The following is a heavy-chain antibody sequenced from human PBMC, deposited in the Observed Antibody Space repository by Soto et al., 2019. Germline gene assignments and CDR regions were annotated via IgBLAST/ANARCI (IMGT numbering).Heavy chain of an antibody. CDR2: MIYILGIT. D-gene: IGHD4-17*01. V-gene: IGHV1-69*02. J-gene: IGHJ5*02. CDR3: GRRIKEGYADSGDGRGNH. Sequence: QVQLVQSGAEVKKPGSSVKVSCKASGGSSSRHTINWVRQAPGQGLEWIGSMIYILGITNYAQKFQGRVSVTAAKATSTAYMELSGLRPDDTAVYYCGRRIKEGYADSGDGRGNHWGQGSVVSVSS. CDR1: GGSSSRHT.